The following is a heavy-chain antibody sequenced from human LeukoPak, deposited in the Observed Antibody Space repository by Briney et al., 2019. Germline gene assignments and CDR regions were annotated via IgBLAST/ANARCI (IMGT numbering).Heavy chain of an antibody. D-gene: IGHD3-22*01. CDR2: ISYDGSNK. V-gene: IGHV3-30*19. CDR1: GFTFSSYG. J-gene: IGHJ3*02. CDR3: ARSSYYYDSSGPGAFDI. Sequence: GGSLRLSCAASGFTFSSYGMHWVRQAPGKGLEWVAVISYDGSNKYYADSVKGRFTISRDNSKNTLYLQMNSLRAEDTAVYYCARSSYYYDSSGPGAFDIWGQGTMVTVSS.